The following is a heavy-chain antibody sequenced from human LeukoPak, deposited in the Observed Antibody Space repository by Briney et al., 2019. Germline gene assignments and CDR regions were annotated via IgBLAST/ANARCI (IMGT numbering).Heavy chain of an antibody. D-gene: IGHD3-3*01. CDR2: IKPNSGGT. CDR1: GYTFTGYY. J-gene: IGHJ6*02. Sequence: ASVKVSRKASGYTFTGYYMHWVRQAPGQGLEWMGWIKPNSGGTNYAQKFQGRVTMTRDTSISTAYMELSRLRSDDTAVYYCARGRFLEWLLTSDYGMDVWGQGTTVTVSS. CDR3: ARGRFLEWLLTSDYGMDV. V-gene: IGHV1-2*02.